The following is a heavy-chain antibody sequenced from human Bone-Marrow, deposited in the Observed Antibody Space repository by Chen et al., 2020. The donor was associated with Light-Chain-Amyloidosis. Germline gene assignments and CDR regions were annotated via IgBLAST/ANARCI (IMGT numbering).Heavy chain of an antibody. J-gene: IGHJ4*02. D-gene: IGHD1-26*01. CDR2: INPKSGGT. CDR3: ARDPPGGRSPLDY. CDR1: GYTFSDYY. Sequence: QVQLVQSGADVKKPGASVKVSCQASGYTFSDYYMHWVRQAPGQGLEWMGWINPKSGGTNYAQKFQGRVTMTRDTSITTAYMELSRLRSYDTAVYYCARDPPGGRSPLDYWSQGTLVTVSS. V-gene: IGHV1-2*02.